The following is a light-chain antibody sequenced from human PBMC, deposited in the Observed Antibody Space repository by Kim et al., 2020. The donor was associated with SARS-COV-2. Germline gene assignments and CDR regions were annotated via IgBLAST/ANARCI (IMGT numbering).Light chain of an antibody. CDR2: EVS. CDR1: SSDVGSYNL. V-gene: IGLV2-23*02. J-gene: IGLJ2*01. CDR3: CSYAGSSIVV. Sequence: GQSITISCTGTSSDVGSYNLVSWYQQHPGKAPKLMIYEVSKRPSGVSNRFSGSKSGNTACLTISGLQAEDEADYYCCSYAGSSIVVFGGGTQLTVL.